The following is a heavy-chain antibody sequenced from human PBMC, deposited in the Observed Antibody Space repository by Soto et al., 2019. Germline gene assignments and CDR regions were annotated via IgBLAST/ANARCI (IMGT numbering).Heavy chain of an antibody. D-gene: IGHD3-22*01. J-gene: IGHJ1*01. CDR2: ISGTGGGT. CDR3: ARHPPPGYYYDSSGYYGYFQH. V-gene: IGHV3-23*01. Sequence: GESLKISCAASGFTFWTYAMSWVRQAPGKGLEWVSVISGTGGGTSYADSVKGRFTISRDNSKNTLYLQMNSLGVEDTAVYYCARHPPPGYYYDSSGYYGYFQHWGQGTPVTVS. CDR1: GFTFWTYA.